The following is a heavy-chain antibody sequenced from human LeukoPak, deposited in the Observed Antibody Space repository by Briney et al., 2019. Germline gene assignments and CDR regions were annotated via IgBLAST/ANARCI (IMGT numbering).Heavy chain of an antibody. J-gene: IGHJ4*02. CDR1: GGSISSYY. Sequence: PSGTLSLTCTVSGGSISSYYWSWIRQPAGKGLEWIGRIYTSGSTNYNPSLKSRVTMSVDTSKNQFSLKLSSVTAADTAVYYCARSGDYDGVWEFDYWGQGTLVTVSS. D-gene: IGHD4-17*01. CDR2: IYTSGST. CDR3: ARSGDYDGVWEFDY. V-gene: IGHV4-4*07.